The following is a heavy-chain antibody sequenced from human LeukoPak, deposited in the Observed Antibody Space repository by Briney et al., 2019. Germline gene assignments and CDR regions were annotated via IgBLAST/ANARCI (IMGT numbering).Heavy chain of an antibody. CDR3: ARMRQFLTTEFDY. J-gene: IGHJ4*02. CDR2: IGSSRNYI. Sequence: PGGSLRLSCASSGFTFNTYTMNWVRQAPGKGLEWVSSIGSSRNYIYYADSVKGRFTISRDNAKKLLYLQMNSLRAEDTAVYYCARMRQFLTTEFDYWGQGTLVTVSS. CDR1: GFTFNTYT. V-gene: IGHV3-21*04. D-gene: IGHD3-3*01.